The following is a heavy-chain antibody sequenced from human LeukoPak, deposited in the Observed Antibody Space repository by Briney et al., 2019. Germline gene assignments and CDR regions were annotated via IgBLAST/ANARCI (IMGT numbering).Heavy chain of an antibody. D-gene: IGHD4-23*01. J-gene: IGHJ4*02. CDR1: GFSVSSNY. CDR2: IYSDYSGGST. CDR3: ARDQVGTPPLDY. V-gene: IGHV3-53*01. Sequence: PGGSLRLSCAASGFSVSSNYMTWVRQAPGKGLEWVSIIYSDYSGGSTYYADSVKGRFTISRDNAKNTLYLHMNSLRAEDTAVYYCARDQVGTPPLDYWGLGTLVTVSS.